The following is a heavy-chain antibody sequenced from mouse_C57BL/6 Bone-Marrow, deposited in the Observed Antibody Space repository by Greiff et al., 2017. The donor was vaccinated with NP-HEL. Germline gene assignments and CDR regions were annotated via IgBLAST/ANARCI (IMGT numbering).Heavy chain of an antibody. CDR3: ARVQLLRPDY. V-gene: IGHV1-81*01. J-gene: IGHJ2*01. CDR2: IYPRSGNT. D-gene: IGHD1-2*01. CDR1: GYTFTSYG. Sequence: VMLVESGAELARPGASVKLSCKASGYTFTSYGISWVKQRTGQGLEWIGEIYPRSGNTYYNEKFKGKATLTADKSSSTAYMELRSLTSEDSAVYFCARVQLLRPDYWGQGTTLTVSS.